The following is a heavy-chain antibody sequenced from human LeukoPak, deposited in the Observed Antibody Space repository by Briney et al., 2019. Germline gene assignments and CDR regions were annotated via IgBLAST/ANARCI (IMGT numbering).Heavy chain of an antibody. CDR1: GGSISSSSYY. CDR3: AKVRSRIAAAGTSVYYFDY. Sequence: ETLSLTCTVSGGSISSSSYYWGWIRQPPGKGLEWVSAISGSGGSTYYADSVKGRFTISRDNSKNTLYLQMNSLRAEDTAVYYCAKVRSRIAAAGTSVYYFDYWGQGTLVTVSS. V-gene: IGHV3-23*01. J-gene: IGHJ4*02. D-gene: IGHD6-13*01. CDR2: ISGSGGST.